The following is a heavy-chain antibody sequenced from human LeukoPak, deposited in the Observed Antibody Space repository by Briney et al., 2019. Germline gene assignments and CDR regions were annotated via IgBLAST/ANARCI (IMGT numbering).Heavy chain of an antibody. V-gene: IGHV3-43*02. CDR3: AKDKGYGEYVDY. D-gene: IGHD5-12*01. Sequence: PGGSLRLSCAASGFTFDDYAMIWVRQGPGKGLEWVSLISGDGGSTYYGDSVKGRFTISRDNSKNSLYLEMNSLKIEDTGLYYCAKDKGYGEYVDYWGQGTLVTVSS. CDR1: GFTFDDYA. J-gene: IGHJ4*02. CDR2: ISGDGGST.